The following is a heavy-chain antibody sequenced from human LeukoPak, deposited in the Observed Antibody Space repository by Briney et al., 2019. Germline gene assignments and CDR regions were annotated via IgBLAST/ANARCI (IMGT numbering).Heavy chain of an antibody. CDR1: GFTVSSNS. Sequence: PGGSLRLSCAASGFTVSSNSMTWVRQAPGKGLEWVSVIYSGGSAYYAASVRGRFTISRDNSKNTLYLRMNSLRAEDTAVYYCARDFGHQDYWGQGTLVTVSS. CDR2: IYSGGSA. D-gene: IGHD3-3*01. CDR3: ARDFGHQDY. J-gene: IGHJ4*02. V-gene: IGHV3-53*01.